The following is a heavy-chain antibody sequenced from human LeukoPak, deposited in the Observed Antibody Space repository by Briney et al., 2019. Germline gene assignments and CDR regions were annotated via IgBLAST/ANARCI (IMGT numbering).Heavy chain of an antibody. V-gene: IGHV3-15*07. Sequence: PGGSLRLSCATSGFTFSNAWMNWVRQAPGKGLEWVGRIRSNSDGGTIDYAAPVKGRFTLSRDDSKTTLYLQMDSLQTEDTAVYYCATDFYDSTWGQGTLVTVSS. CDR2: IRSNSDGGTI. CDR3: ATDFYDST. J-gene: IGHJ5*02. D-gene: IGHD3-22*01. CDR1: GFTFSNAW.